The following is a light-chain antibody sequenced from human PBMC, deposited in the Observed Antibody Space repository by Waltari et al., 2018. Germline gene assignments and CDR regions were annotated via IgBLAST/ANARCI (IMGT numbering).Light chain of an antibody. V-gene: IGLV3-21*02. CDR3: QVWDSGSGHVV. J-gene: IGLJ2*01. CDR1: NIGAES. Sequence: SYVLTQPPSVSVAPGQTARITCGADNIGAESVHWYQQKSGQAPVLVVHGDTERPAGIPERVAGANSGNSATLTSSRVEAGDEADYYCQVWDSGSGHVVFGGGTMLSVL. CDR2: GDT.